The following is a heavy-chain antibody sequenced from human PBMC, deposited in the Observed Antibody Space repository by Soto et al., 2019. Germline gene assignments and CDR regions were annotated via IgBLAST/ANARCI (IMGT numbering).Heavy chain of an antibody. D-gene: IGHD3-3*01. J-gene: IGHJ5*02. CDR1: GGSVNGSY. V-gene: IGHV4-34*01. CDR3: ASRITVFGLLIPPFDP. Sequence: SETLSLTCAVYGGSVNGSYWNWIRQPPGKGLEWIGEINHTGGTHYNPSLKSRGTMSVNTSKNHFTLRLSSVTAADTAIYYCASRITVFGLLIPPFDPWGQGTQVTVSS. CDR2: INHTGGT.